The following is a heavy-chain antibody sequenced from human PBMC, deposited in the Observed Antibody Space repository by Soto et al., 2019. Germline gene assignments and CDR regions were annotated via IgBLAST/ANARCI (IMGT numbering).Heavy chain of an antibody. Sequence: SVKVSCKASGGTFSRNTISWVRQAPGQGLEWRGGIMPIFGKANYAQKFQGRGTMTADEDTRTVKMELSSLRSEDTALYYCARQFDSDTSGYYYAYWGQGTLVTVSS. J-gene: IGHJ4*02. V-gene: IGHV1-69*13. CDR3: ARQFDSDTSGYYYAY. CDR2: IMPIFGKA. D-gene: IGHD3-22*01. CDR1: GGTFSRNT.